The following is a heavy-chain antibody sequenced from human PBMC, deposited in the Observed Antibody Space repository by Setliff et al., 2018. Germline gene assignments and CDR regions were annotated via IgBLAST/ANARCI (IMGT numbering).Heavy chain of an antibody. V-gene: IGHV4-61*09. CDR1: GASISSGNDF. CDR3: ARSDDNFQYPDY. J-gene: IGHJ4*01. D-gene: IGHD1-1*01. Sequence: TLSLTCSVSGASISSGNDFWNWIRQPAGKGLEWIGNIYTNGGTDYSPSLRSRVTISLGTSKNQFSLQLTSVTAADTAIYYCARSDDNFQYPDYWGQGTLVTVSS. CDR2: IYTNGGT.